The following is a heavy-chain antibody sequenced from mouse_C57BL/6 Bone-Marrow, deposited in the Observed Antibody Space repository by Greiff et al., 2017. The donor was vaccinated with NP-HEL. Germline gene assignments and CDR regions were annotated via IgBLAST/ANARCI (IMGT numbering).Heavy chain of an antibody. CDR2: ISSGGSYT. Sequence: DVHLVESGGDLVKPGGSLKLSCAASGFTFSSYGMSWVRQTPDKRLEWVATISSGGSYTYYPDSVKGRFTITRDNAKNTLYLQMSSLKSEDTAMYYCARNTTVVATHWYFDVWGTGTTVTVSS. CDR3: ARNTTVVATHWYFDV. V-gene: IGHV5-6*01. J-gene: IGHJ1*03. CDR1: GFTFSSYG. D-gene: IGHD1-1*01.